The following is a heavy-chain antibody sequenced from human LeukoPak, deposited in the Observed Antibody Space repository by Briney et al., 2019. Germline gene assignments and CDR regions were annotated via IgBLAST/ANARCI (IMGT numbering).Heavy chain of an antibody. CDR1: VFTFSSYA. Sequence: GGSLRLSCAASVFTFSSYAMSWVRQAPGKGLEWVSSISSSSSYIYYADSVKGRFTISRDNAKNSLYLQMNSLRAEDTAVYYCARDPNPYDSSGYYGPYNWFDPWGQGTLVTVSS. V-gene: IGHV3-21*01. J-gene: IGHJ5*02. D-gene: IGHD3-22*01. CDR2: ISSSSSYI. CDR3: ARDPNPYDSSGYYGPYNWFDP.